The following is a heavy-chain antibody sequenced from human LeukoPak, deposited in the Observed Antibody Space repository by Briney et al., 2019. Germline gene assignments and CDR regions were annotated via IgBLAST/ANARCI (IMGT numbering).Heavy chain of an antibody. CDR3: ARELAGSGSYRPFDY. V-gene: IGHV4-34*01. CDR1: GGSFSGYY. J-gene: IGHJ4*02. CDR2: INHSGST. D-gene: IGHD3-10*01. Sequence: SETLSLTCAVYGGSFSGYYWNWVRQPPGKGLEWIGEINHSGSTNYNPSLKSRVTISLDTSKNQFSLKLSSVTAADTAVYYCARELAGSGSYRPFDYWGQGTLVTVSS.